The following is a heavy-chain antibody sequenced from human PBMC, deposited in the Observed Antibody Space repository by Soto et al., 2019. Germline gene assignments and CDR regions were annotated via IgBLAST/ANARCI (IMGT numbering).Heavy chain of an antibody. V-gene: IGHV1-18*01. CDR1: GYTFTSYG. D-gene: IGHD3-22*01. Sequence: ASVKVSCKASGYTFTSYGISWVRQAPGQGLEWMGWISAYNGNTNYAQKLQGRVTMTTDTSTGTAYMELRSLRSDDTAVYYCARGTLYYYDSSGYYSPFDYWGQGTLVTVSS. J-gene: IGHJ4*02. CDR3: ARGTLYYYDSSGYYSPFDY. CDR2: ISAYNGNT.